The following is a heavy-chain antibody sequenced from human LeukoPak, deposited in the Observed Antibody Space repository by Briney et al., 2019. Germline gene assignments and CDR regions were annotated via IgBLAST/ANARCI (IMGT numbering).Heavy chain of an antibody. J-gene: IGHJ3*02. D-gene: IGHD5-18*01. CDR2: IRGGGAGA. Sequence: TGGSLRLSCAASGFTFSNFAMSWVRQVPEKGLEWVSTIRGGGAGAHYADSVKGRFTISRDNSRNTLYVEMNSLKAEDTAVYFCAKASYSYGNDAFDIWGQGTKVTVSS. CDR3: AKASYSYGNDAFDI. CDR1: GFTFSNFA. V-gene: IGHV3-23*01.